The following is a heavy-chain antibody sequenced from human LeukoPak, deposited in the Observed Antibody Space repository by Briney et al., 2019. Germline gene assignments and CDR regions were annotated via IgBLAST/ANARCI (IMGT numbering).Heavy chain of an antibody. D-gene: IGHD4-17*01. V-gene: IGHV3-21*01. CDR2: ISSSSSYI. CDR1: GFTFSSYS. CDR3: ARGSGGDYLPSAFDI. J-gene: IGHJ3*02. Sequence: PGGSLRLSYAASGFTFSSYSMNWVRQAPGKGLEWVSSISSSSSYIYYADSVKGRFTISRDNAKNSLYLQMNSLRAEDTAVYYCARGSGGDYLPSAFDIWGQGTMVTVSS.